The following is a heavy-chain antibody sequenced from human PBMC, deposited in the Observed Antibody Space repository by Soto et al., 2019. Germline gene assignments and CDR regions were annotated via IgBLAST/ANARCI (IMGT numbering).Heavy chain of an antibody. D-gene: IGHD2-2*01. Sequence: QVQLVQSGAEVKKPGSSVKVSCKASGGTFSSYAISWVRQAPGQGLEWMGGIIPISGTANYAQKFQGRVTITADESTSPAYMELSSVRAEDTAVYYCARAQGSSTSLEISYYYSCGMDVWGQGTTVTVSS. J-gene: IGHJ6*02. V-gene: IGHV1-69*01. CDR3: ARAQGSSTSLEISYYYSCGMDV. CDR2: IIPISGTA. CDR1: GGTFSSYA.